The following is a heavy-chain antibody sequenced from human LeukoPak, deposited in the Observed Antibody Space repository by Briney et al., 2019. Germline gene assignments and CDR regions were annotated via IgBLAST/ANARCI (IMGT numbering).Heavy chain of an antibody. J-gene: IGHJ4*02. CDR1: GFTFSSYW. V-gene: IGHV3-7*01. D-gene: IGHD2-21*01. CDR3: ARASAYCGGDCFDY. CDR2: IKQDGSEK. Sequence: GGSLRLSCAASGFTFSSYWMSWVRQAPGKGLEWVANIKQDGSEKYYVDSVKGRFTISRDNAKNSLYLQMNSLRAEDTAVYYCARASAYCGGDCFDYWGQGTLVTVSS.